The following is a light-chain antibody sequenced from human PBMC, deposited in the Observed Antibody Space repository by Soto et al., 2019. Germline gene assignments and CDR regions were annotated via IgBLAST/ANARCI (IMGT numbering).Light chain of an antibody. J-gene: IGLJ3*02. CDR3: SSYGGSNNFVV. CDR1: SSEVGGYNY. V-gene: IGLV2-8*01. CDR2: DVR. Sequence: QSALTQPPSASGSPGQSVTISCTGASSEVGGYNYVSWYQHHPGKAHKLMIYDVRKRPSGVPDRFSGSKSGNTASLTISGLQADDYADYYCSSYGGSNNFVVFGGGTKLTVL.